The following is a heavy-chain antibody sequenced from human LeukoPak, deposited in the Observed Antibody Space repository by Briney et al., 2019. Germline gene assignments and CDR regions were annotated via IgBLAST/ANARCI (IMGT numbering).Heavy chain of an antibody. J-gene: IGHJ4*02. D-gene: IGHD2-2*01. Sequence: ASVKVSCKASGYTFTGYYMHWVRQAPGQGPEWMGWINPNSGGTNYAQKFQGTVTMTRDTSISTAYMELSRPRSDDTAVYYCARDHCSSTSCSIFDYWGQGTLVTVSS. CDR3: ARDHCSSTSCSIFDY. V-gene: IGHV1-2*02. CDR2: INPNSGGT. CDR1: GYTFTGYY.